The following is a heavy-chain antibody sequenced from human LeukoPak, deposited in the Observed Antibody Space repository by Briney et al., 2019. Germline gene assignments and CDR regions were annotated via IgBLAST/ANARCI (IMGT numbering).Heavy chain of an antibody. D-gene: IGHD3-10*01. CDR1: GFSFSRYW. CDR3: ATHPGDYWFGYLQL. J-gene: IGHJ4*02. CDR2: INQEGSDK. V-gene: IGHV3-7*01. Sequence: GGSLRLSCAASGFSFSRYWMSWVRQAPGKGLEWADHINQEGSDKYYVDSVRGRFTVSRDNAENSFYLQMNSLRVEDTAVYYCATHPGDYWFGYLQLWGQGTLVTVSS.